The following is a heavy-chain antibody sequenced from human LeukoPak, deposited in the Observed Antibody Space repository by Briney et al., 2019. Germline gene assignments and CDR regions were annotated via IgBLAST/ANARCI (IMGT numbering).Heavy chain of an antibody. CDR3: ARGLDGYSDALGY. CDR2: IYHSGST. D-gene: IGHD5-18*01. J-gene: IGHJ4*02. Sequence: SETLSLTCTVSGGSISSGGYYWSWIRQPPGKGLEWIGYIYHSGSTYYNPSLKSRVTISVDTSKNQFSLKLSSVTAADTAVYYCARGLDGYSDALGYWGQGTLVTVSS. CDR1: GGSISSGGYY. V-gene: IGHV4-30-2*01.